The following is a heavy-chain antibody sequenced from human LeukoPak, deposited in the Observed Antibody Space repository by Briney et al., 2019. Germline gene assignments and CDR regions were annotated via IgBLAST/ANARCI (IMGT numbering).Heavy chain of an antibody. J-gene: IGHJ6*03. CDR1: GFTFSSYW. CDR2: INQGGSKK. D-gene: IGHD6-6*01. CDR3: RVYSSSYSYYYYMDV. V-gene: IGHV3-7*01. Sequence: AGGSLRLSCAASGFTFSSYWMTWVRQAPGKGLEWVANINQGGSKKNYVDSVKGRFTISRDNAKNSLYLQMNSLRSEDTAVYYCRVYSSSYSYYYYMDVWGKGTTVTVSS.